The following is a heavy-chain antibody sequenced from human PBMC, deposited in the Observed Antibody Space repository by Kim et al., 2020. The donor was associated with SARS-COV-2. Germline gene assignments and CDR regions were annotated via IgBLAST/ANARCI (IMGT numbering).Heavy chain of an antibody. Sequence: GGSLRLSCAASGFTFSNAWMSWVRQAPGKGLEWVGRIKSKTDGGTTDYAAPVKGRFTISRDDSKNTLYLQMNSLKTEDTAVYYCTTVIVVVTDAFDIWGQGTMVTVSS. D-gene: IGHD2-21*02. V-gene: IGHV3-15*01. CDR2: IKSKTDGGTT. CDR3: TTVIVVVTDAFDI. CDR1: GFTFSNAW. J-gene: IGHJ3*02.